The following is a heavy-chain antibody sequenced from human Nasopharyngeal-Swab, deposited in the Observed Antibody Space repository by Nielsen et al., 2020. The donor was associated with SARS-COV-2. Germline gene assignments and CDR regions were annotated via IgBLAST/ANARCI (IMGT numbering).Heavy chain of an antibody. Sequence: ASVKVSCKASGYTFTSYGISWVRQAPGQGLEWMGWISAYNGNINYAQKLQGRVTMTADTSTSTAYMELRSLRSDDTAVYYCARGLGSGYDYYYYYMDVWGKGTTVTVSS. CDR2: ISAYNGNI. CDR3: ARGLGSGYDYYYYYMDV. CDR1: GYTFTSYG. J-gene: IGHJ6*03. V-gene: IGHV1-18*01. D-gene: IGHD5-12*01.